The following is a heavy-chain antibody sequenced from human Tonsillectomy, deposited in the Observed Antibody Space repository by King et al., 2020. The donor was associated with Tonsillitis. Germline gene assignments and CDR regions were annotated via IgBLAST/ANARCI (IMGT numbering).Heavy chain of an antibody. J-gene: IGHJ4*02. V-gene: IGHV3-30-3*01. Sequence: VQLVESGGGVVQPGRSLRLSCAASGFTFSSYAMHWVRQAPGKGLEWVAVISYDGSNKYYADSVKGRFTISRDNSKNTLYLQMNSLRAEDTAVYYCARRVSSLGLGSFDYWGQGTLVTVSS. CDR3: ARRVSSLGLGSFDY. CDR2: ISYDGSNK. CDR1: GFTFSSYA. D-gene: IGHD2-2*01.